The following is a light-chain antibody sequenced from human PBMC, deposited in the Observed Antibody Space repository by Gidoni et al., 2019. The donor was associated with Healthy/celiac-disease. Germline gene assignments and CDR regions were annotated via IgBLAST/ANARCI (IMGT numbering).Light chain of an antibody. Sequence: DIQMTQSPSSLSASVGDRVTITCRASQSISSYLNWYQQKPGKAPKLLIYAASSLHSGVPSRFSGSGSGTDFTLTISSRQLEDFATYYCQQSYSTPPTFGQGTKVEIK. V-gene: IGKV1-39*01. CDR3: QQSYSTPPT. CDR2: AAS. CDR1: QSISSY. J-gene: IGKJ1*01.